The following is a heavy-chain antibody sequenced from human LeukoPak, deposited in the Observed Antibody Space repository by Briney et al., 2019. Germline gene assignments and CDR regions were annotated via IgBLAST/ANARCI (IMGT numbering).Heavy chain of an antibody. J-gene: IGHJ4*02. CDR1: GFTFSSYG. Sequence: GGSLRLSCAASGFTFSSYGMHWVRQAPGKGLEWVAVISYDGSNKYYADSVKGRFTISRDNSKNTLYLQMNSLRAEDKAVYYCAKGPSSYYDSSGYYSFDYWGQGTLVTVPS. CDR3: AKGPSSYYDSSGYYSFDY. CDR2: ISYDGSNK. D-gene: IGHD3-22*01. V-gene: IGHV3-30*18.